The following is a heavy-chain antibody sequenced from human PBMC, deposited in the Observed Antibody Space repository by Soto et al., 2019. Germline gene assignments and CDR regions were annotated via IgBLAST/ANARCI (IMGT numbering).Heavy chain of an antibody. D-gene: IGHD5-12*01. CDR3: ARGSATTWFDP. Sequence: SETLSLTCAVYGESFSTYHWSWIRQPPGKGLEWIGEISHSGSTDYNPSLKSRVTISVDTSKNQFSLKLNSVTAADTAVYYCARGSATTWFDPWGQGTLVTVSS. V-gene: IGHV4-34*01. CDR1: GESFSTYH. CDR2: ISHSGST. J-gene: IGHJ5*02.